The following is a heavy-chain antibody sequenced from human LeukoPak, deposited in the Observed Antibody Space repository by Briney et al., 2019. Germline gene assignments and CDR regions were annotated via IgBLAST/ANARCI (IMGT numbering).Heavy chain of an antibody. CDR1: GGSISSYY. CDR2: MYYSGST. CDR3: ARTSAVLDYDFWSGYPHYYYYYMDV. J-gene: IGHJ6*03. V-gene: IGHV4-59*01. Sequence: NPSETLSLTCTVSGGSISSYYWSWIRQPPGKGLEWIGYMYYSGSTNYNPSLKSRVTISVVTSKNQVSLKLSSVTAADTAVYYCARTSAVLDYDFWSGYPHYYYYYMDVWGKGTTVTVSS. D-gene: IGHD3-3*01.